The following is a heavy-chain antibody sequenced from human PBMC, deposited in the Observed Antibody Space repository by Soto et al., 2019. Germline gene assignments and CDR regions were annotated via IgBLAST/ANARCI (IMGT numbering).Heavy chain of an antibody. D-gene: IGHD6-6*01. CDR2: INHSGST. CDR1: GGSFSGYY. J-gene: IGHJ4*02. V-gene: IGHV4-34*01. Sequence: QVQLQQWGAGLLKPSETMSLTCAVYGGSFSGYYWSWIRPPPGKGLEWIGEINHSGSTNYNPSLKSRVTISVDTSKNQFSLKLSSVTAADTAVYYCARQPSSSSAKPFDYWGQGTLVTVSS. CDR3: ARQPSSSSAKPFDY.